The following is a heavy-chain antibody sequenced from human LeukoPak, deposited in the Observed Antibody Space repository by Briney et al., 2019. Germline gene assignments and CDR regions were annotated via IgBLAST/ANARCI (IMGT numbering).Heavy chain of an antibody. Sequence: GGSLRLSCAASGFTVSSNYMSWVRQAPGKGLEWVSVIYSGGSTYYADSVKGRFTISRDNSKNTLYLQMNSLRAEDTAVYYCARASLGYSSSWYYFDYWGQGTLVTVSS. CDR2: IYSGGST. D-gene: IGHD6-13*01. CDR3: ARASLGYSSSWYYFDY. V-gene: IGHV3-53*01. CDR1: GFTVSSNY. J-gene: IGHJ4*02.